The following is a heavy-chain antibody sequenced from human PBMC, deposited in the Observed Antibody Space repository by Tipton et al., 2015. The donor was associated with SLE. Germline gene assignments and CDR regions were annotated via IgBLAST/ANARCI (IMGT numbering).Heavy chain of an antibody. CDR1: GGSISRSTYY. J-gene: IGHJ4*02. V-gene: IGHV4-39*07. CDR2: IGYNGVT. CDR3: ATSGWYEGLDY. Sequence: LRLSCTVSGGSISRSTYYWGWIRQPPGKGLEWIASIGYNGVTYYNPSLKSRVTISIDTSKNHFSLKVTSVTAADTAVYYCATSGWYEGLDYWGQGTLVAVSS. D-gene: IGHD6-19*01.